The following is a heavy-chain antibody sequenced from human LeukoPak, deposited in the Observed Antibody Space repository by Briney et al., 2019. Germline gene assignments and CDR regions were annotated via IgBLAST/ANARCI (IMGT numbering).Heavy chain of an antibody. V-gene: IGHV1-2*02. CDR3: ARTESKCTSTSCYTEDY. CDR2: INPNNGGT. CDR1: GYTFTGYY. D-gene: IGHD2-2*02. J-gene: IGHJ4*02. Sequence: ASVKVSCKASGYTFTGYYMHWVRQAPGQGLDWMGWINPNNGGTNYAQKFQGRVTMTRETSIGTAYMELSRLRSDDTAVYYCARTESKCTSTSCYTEDYWGQGTLVTVSS.